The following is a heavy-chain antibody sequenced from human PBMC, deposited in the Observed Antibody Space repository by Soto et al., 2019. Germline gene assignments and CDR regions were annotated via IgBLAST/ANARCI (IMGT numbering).Heavy chain of an antibody. CDR3: ARDRPRPILTGYYSLWLDY. CDR2: IWYDGSNK. J-gene: IGHJ4*01. D-gene: IGHD3-9*01. CDR1: GFTFSSYG. Sequence: QVQLVESGGGVVQPGRSLRLSCAASGFTFSSYGMHWVRQAPGKGLEWVAVIWYDGSNKYYADSVTGRFTISRDNSKNTLSLEVYSLSADDTAVYYCARDRPRPILTGYYSLWLDYCGHGTLFTVSS. V-gene: IGHV3-33*01.